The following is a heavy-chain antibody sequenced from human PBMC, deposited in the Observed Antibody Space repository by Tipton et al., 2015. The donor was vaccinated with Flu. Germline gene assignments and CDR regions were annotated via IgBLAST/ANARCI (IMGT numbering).Heavy chain of an antibody. Sequence: RSLRLSCAASGFIFSGYSMNWVRQAPGKGLEWVAVIWYDGSNIHYGDSVKGRFTVSRDNSRNTLYLQMNGLRAEDTAVYYCARDEGVVNYYFGMDVWGQGTTVTVSS. CDR1: GFIFSGYS. CDR2: IWYDGSNI. CDR3: ARDEGVVNYYFGMDV. V-gene: IGHV3-33*08. J-gene: IGHJ6*01.